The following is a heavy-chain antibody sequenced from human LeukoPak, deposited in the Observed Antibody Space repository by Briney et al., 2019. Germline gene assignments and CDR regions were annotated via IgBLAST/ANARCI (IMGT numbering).Heavy chain of an antibody. CDR3: ARDTAYYDSSGPLGDYYGMDV. CDR1: GGSISSYY. Sequence: PSETLSLTCTVSGGSISSYYWSWIRQPPGKGLEWIGYIYHSGSTNYNPSLKSRVTISVDTSKNQFSLKLSSVTAADTAVYYCARDTAYYDSSGPLGDYYGMDVWGQGTTVTVSS. V-gene: IGHV4-59*01. CDR2: IYHSGST. D-gene: IGHD3-22*01. J-gene: IGHJ6*02.